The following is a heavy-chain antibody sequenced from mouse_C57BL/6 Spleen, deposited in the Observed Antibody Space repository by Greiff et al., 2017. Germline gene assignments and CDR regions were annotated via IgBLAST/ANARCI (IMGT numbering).Heavy chain of an antibody. D-gene: IGHD1-1*01. CDR3: ARPGHYYGSSGGFAY. V-gene: IGHV1-69*01. CDR1: GYTFTSYW. J-gene: IGHJ3*01. CDR2: IDPSDSYT. Sequence: QVQLQQPGAELVMPGASVKLSCKASGYTFTSYWMHWVKQRPGQGLEWIGEIDPSDSYTNYNQKFKGKSTLTVDKSSSTAYMQLSSLTSEDSAVYYCARPGHYYGSSGGFAYWGQGTLVTVSA.